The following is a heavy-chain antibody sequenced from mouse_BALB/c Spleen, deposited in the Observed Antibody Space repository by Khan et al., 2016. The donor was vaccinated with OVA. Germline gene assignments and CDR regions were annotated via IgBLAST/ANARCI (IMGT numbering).Heavy chain of an antibody. CDR3: ARLDYYDNSEGFAY. CDR2: INTGGAYT. Sequence: EVELVESGGDFVRPGGSLKLSCAASGFTFSTYGMSWVRQTPDKRLEWVATINTGGAYTYYPDSVKGRFTISRDNAKNTLYLQLSSLKSEDTAIYEGARLDYYDNSEGFAYWGQGTLVTVSA. J-gene: IGHJ3*01. D-gene: IGHD2-4*01. CDR1: GFTFSTYG. V-gene: IGHV5-6*01.